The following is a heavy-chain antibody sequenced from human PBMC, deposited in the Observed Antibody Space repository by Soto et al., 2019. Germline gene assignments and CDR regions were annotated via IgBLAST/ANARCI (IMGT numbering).Heavy chain of an antibody. V-gene: IGHV3-23*01. CDR1: GFTLSNYA. D-gene: IGHD6-6*01. J-gene: IGHJ4*02. CDR2: ISGRGGRI. Sequence: EVQLLESGGGLVQPGGSLRLSCAASGFTLSNYAMSWGRQAPGKWLEWVSTISGRGGRIYYADPVKGRFTISSDKCKNALYLLISSLRAEDTAVYYWGKTDGVEGQLVDSWGQGTLVTVSS. CDR3: GKTDGVEGQLVDS.